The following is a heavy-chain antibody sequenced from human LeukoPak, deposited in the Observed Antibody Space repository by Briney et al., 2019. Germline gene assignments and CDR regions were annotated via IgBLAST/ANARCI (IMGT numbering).Heavy chain of an antibody. CDR3: ARGEMATEN. CDR2: IIPILGIA. Sequence: SVKVSCKASGCTFSSYAIRWVRQAPGQGLEWMGRIIPILGIANYAQKFLGRVTITADKSTSTAYMELSSLRSEDTAVYYCARGEMATENWGQGTLVTVSS. CDR1: GCTFSSYA. J-gene: IGHJ4*02. V-gene: IGHV1-69*04. D-gene: IGHD5-24*01.